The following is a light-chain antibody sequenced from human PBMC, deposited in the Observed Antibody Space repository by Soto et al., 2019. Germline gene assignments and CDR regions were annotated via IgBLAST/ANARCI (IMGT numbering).Light chain of an antibody. CDR2: DAS. J-gene: IGKJ5*01. V-gene: IGKV3-20*01. CDR1: QSVRSSY. CDR3: QQYGGSPIT. Sequence: TLSFPPGERATLSCRASQSVRSSYLAWYQQRPGQAPRLLISDASNRATGIPDRFSGSGSGTDFTLTISGLEPEDFALYYCQQYGGSPITFGQGTRLEIK.